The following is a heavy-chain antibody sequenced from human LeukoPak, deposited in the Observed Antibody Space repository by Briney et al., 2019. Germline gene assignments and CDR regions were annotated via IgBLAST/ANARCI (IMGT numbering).Heavy chain of an antibody. CDR2: LFQSETT. J-gene: IGHJ4*02. D-gene: IGHD1-1*01. CDR3: ARFDSFDVTGYYGGY. Sequence: SETLSLTCTVSGYFISSGYYWGWIRQPPGKGLEWIGILFQSETTYYNPPLKSRVTISLDTSKNQFSLKLSSVTAADTAVYYCARFDSFDVTGYYGGYWGQGTLVTVSS. V-gene: IGHV4-38-2*02. CDR1: GYFISSGYY.